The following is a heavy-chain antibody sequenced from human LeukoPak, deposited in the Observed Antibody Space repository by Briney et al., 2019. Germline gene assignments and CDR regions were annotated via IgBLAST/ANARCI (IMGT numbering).Heavy chain of an antibody. CDR2: IRYDGSNK. Sequence: GGSLRLSCAASGFTFTSYGIHWVRQAPGKGLEWVAFIRYDGSNKYYADSVKGRFTISRDNSKNTLYLQMNSLRAEDTAVYYCAKDQVRRWDLLSGGHFDYWGQGTLVTVSS. D-gene: IGHD1-26*01. CDR1: GFTFTSYG. V-gene: IGHV3-30*02. CDR3: AKDQVRRWDLLSGGHFDY. J-gene: IGHJ4*02.